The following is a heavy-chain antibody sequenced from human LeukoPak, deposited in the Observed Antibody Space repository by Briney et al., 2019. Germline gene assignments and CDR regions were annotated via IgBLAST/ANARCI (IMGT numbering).Heavy chain of an antibody. J-gene: IGHJ4*02. CDR1: EFIFSNYA. CDR3: ARGALSYSNNWIFHY. D-gene: IGHD6-13*01. Sequence: QPGRSLRLSCAASEFIFSNYALHWVRQAPGKGLEWVAGLSHDESHKSYADSVRGRFTISRDNSKNTLYLQMNSLRAEDTAVYFCARGALSYSNNWIFHYWGQGTLVTVSS. V-gene: IGHV3-30-3*01. CDR2: LSHDESHK.